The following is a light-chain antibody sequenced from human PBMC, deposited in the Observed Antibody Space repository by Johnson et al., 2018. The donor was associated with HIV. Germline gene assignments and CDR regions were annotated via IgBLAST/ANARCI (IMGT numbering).Light chain of an antibody. CDR3: GTWDTSLSVYV. V-gene: IGLV1-51*01. CDR2: DNH. Sequence: QSVLTQPPSVSAAPGQKVTISCSGSSSNIENNYVSWYQQLPGTAPKLLIYDNHKRPSGIPDRFSGSKSGTSATLAITGLQTGDEADYYCGTWDTSLSVYVFGTGTKVTVL. J-gene: IGLJ1*01. CDR1: SSNIENNY.